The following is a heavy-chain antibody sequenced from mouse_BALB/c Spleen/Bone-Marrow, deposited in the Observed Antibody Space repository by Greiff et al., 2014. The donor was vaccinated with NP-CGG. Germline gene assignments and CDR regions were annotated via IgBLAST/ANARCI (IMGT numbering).Heavy chain of an antibody. V-gene: IGHV2-9*02. Sequence: HLVVSXPGPVSPSQCLSISCTVSGFSLTSYGVHWVRQPPGKGLEWLGVIWAGGSTNYNSALMSRLSISKDNSKSQVFLKMNSLQTDDTAMYYCARVYLWYFDVWGAGTTVTVSS. CDR2: IWAGGST. D-gene: IGHD2-3*01. CDR1: GFSLTSYG. J-gene: IGHJ1*01. CDR3: ARVYLWYFDV.